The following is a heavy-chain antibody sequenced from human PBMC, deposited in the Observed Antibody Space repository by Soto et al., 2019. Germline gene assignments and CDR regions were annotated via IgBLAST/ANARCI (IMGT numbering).Heavy chain of an antibody. V-gene: IGHV4-59*01. D-gene: IGHD3-3*01. CDR3: ARLPTRTYDFWSGYLVGWFDP. Sequence: PSETLSLTCTVAGGSISSYYWSWIRQPPGKGLEWIGYIYYSGSTNYNPSLKSRVTISVDTSKNQFSLKLSSVTAADTAVYYCARLPTRTYDFWSGYLVGWFDPWGQGTLVTVSS. CDR2: IYYSGST. CDR1: GGSISSYY. J-gene: IGHJ5*02.